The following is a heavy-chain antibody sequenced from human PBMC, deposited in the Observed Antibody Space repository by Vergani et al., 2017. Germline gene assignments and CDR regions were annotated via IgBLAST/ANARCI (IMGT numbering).Heavy chain of an antibody. Sequence: EVQLVQSGAEVKKPGESLKISCKGSGFTFSSYAMSWVRQAPGKGLEWVSAISGSGGSTYYADSVKGRFTISRDNSKNTLYLQMNSLRAEDTAVYYCASFGYSSGWYVYYFDYWGQGTLVTVSS. D-gene: IGHD6-19*01. CDR2: ISGSGGST. J-gene: IGHJ4*02. CDR1: GFTFSSYA. V-gene: IGHV3-23*04. CDR3: ASFGYSSGWYVYYFDY.